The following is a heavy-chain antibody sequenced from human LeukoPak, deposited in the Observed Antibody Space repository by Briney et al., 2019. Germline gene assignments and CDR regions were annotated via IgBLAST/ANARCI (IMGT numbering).Heavy chain of an antibody. CDR1: GGSISSGSYH. Sequence: SETLSLTCTVSGGSISSGSYHGSWIRQPAGKGLEWIGRIYTSGSTNYNPSLKSRVTISVDTSKNQFSLKLSSVAAADTAVYYCARALVDYYDSSGYYHPDWYFDLWGRGTLVTVSS. J-gene: IGHJ2*01. CDR2: IYTSGST. CDR3: ARALVDYYDSSGYYHPDWYFDL. D-gene: IGHD3-22*01. V-gene: IGHV4-61*02.